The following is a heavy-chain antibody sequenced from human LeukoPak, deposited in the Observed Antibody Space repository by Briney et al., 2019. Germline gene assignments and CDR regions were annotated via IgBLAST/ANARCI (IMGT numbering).Heavy chain of an antibody. CDR3: ARDAPTYGDYEDDAFDI. J-gene: IGHJ3*02. CDR1: GLTFSSYS. CDR2: ISSSSTI. D-gene: IGHD4-17*01. Sequence: PGGSLRLSCAASGLTFSSYSMNWVRQAPGKGLEWVSYISSSSTIYYADSVKGRFTISRDNAKNSLYLQMNSLRAEDTAVYYCARDAPTYGDYEDDAFDIWGQGTMVTVSS. V-gene: IGHV3-48*01.